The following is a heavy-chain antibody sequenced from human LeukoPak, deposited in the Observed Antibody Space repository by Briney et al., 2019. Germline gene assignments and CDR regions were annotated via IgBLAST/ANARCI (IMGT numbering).Heavy chain of an antibody. D-gene: IGHD5-18*01. V-gene: IGHV1-46*01. CDR1: GYTFTSNY. J-gene: IGHJ4*02. Sequence: ASVKVSCKAFGYTFTSNYMHWVRQAPGQGPEWMGVISPSGGSTTYAQKFQGRVTLTRGMSTSTDYLELSSLRSEDTAVYYCARGLGRTAMVTRGGVRFDYWGQGTLVTVSS. CDR2: ISPSGGST. CDR3: ARGLGRTAMVTRGGVRFDY.